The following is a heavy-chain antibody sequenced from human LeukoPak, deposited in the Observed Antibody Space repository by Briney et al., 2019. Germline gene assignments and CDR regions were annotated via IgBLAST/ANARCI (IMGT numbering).Heavy chain of an antibody. CDR2: IYYSGST. V-gene: IGHV4-59*01. D-gene: IGHD2-2*01. Sequence: PSETLSLTCTVSGGSISSYYWSWIRQPPGKGLEWIGYIYYSGSTNYNPSLKSRVTISVDTSKNQISLKLSSVTAADTAVYYCARGVDCSSTSCHPLDYWGQGTLVTVSS. J-gene: IGHJ4*02. CDR1: GGSISSYY. CDR3: ARGVDCSSTSCHPLDY.